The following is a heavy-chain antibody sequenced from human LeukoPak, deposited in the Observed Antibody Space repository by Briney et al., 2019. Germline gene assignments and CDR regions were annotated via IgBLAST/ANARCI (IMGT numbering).Heavy chain of an antibody. V-gene: IGHV3-30*04. CDR1: GFTFSSYA. CDR2: ISYDGTYE. CDR3: ATGPNPQTPYDPLDY. J-gene: IGHJ4*02. D-gene: IGHD3-22*01. Sequence: PGGSLRLSCAVSGFTFSSYAMYWVRQAPGKGLEWVALISYDGTYENYADSVKGRFTISRDGSKNTLYLQMNTLRPADTAVYYCATGPNPQTPYDPLDYWGQGTLVTVSS.